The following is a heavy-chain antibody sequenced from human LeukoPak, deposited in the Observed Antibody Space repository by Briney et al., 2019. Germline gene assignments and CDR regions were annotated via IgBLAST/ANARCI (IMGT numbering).Heavy chain of an antibody. CDR2: ISGSGGTT. CDR1: GCTFSSYA. J-gene: IGHJ4*02. Sequence: GGSLRLSCAASGCTFSSYAMSWVRQAPGKGLEWVSSISGSGGTTHYADSVKGRFTISRDNSKNTLYLQMNSLRAEDTAVYYCAKARDSSVYDHFDYWGQGTLVTVSS. CDR3: AKARDSSVYDHFDY. V-gene: IGHV3-23*01. D-gene: IGHD3-22*01.